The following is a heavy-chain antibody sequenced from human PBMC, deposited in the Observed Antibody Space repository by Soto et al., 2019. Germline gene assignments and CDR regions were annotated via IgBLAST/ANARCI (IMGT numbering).Heavy chain of an antibody. V-gene: IGHV3-23*01. CDR3: AKGGYYYDTSGPTFEY. J-gene: IGHJ4*02. D-gene: IGHD3-22*01. CDR1: GFTFSSYA. Sequence: GGSLRLSCAAFGFTFSSYAMSWVRQAPGKGLEWVSSVSGSGGTSYYADSVKGRFTLSRDNSKNTLYLQMNSLRAEDTAVYYCAKGGYYYDTSGPTFEYWGQGTLVTVSS. CDR2: VSGSGGTS.